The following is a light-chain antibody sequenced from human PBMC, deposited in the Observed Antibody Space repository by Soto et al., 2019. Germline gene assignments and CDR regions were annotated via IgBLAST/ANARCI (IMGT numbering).Light chain of an antibody. CDR2: DVR. J-gene: IGLJ1*01. CDR3: SSYTSSTTYV. CDR1: SSDVGAYNY. Sequence: QSALTQPASVSGSPGQSITISCTGSSSDVGAYNYVSWYQHHPGKAPKLMIYDVRNRPSGVSNRFSGSKSGNTASLTISGLQAEDEADYYCSSYTSSTTYVFGTGTKLTVL. V-gene: IGLV2-14*03.